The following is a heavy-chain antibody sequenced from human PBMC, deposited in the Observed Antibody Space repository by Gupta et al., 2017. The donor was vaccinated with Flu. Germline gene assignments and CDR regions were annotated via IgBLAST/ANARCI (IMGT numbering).Heavy chain of an antibody. J-gene: IGHJ3*01. V-gene: IGHV3-9*01. CDR1: GITFDDYA. Sequence: EVQLVESGGGLVQPGRSLRLSCAASGITFDDYAMHSVRQAPGKGLEWVSGITWNSDTIGYADSVKGRFTLSRDTAKNSLYLQMNSLRPEDTALYYCVKDRGYTWDAIDFWGQGTMVTVSS. CDR3: VKDRGYTWDAIDF. D-gene: IGHD2-15*01. CDR2: ITWNSDTI.